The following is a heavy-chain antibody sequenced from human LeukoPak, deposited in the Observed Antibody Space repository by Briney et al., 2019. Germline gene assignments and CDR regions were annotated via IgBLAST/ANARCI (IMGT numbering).Heavy chain of an antibody. CDR2: ISSSSSTI. D-gene: IGHD2-21*02. V-gene: IGHV3-48*01. Sequence: GGSLRLSCTVSGFTVSSNSMSWVRQAPGKGLEWVSYISSSSSTIYYADPVKGRFTISRDNSKNTLYLQMNSLRAEDTAVYYCASPGLPVVVTATNHHFRGPLTAWGQGTLVTVSS. CDR1: GFTVSSNS. CDR3: ASPGLPVVVTATNHHFRGPLTA. J-gene: IGHJ4*02.